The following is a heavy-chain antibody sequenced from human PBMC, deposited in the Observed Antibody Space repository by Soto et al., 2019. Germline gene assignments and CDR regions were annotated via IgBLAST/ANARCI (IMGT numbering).Heavy chain of an antibody. Sequence: QVHLVQSGGEVKKPGASVKVSCKASGYPFTSSGFSWVRQAPGQGLEWMGWISAYNGNTNYARKLKGRVTMTTDTATSTAYMELGSLTFDDTAVYYCATDPYCGSAPGCSALDVWGQGTTVTVSS. CDR2: ISAYNGNT. D-gene: IGHD2-21*01. V-gene: IGHV1-18*04. CDR3: ATDPYCGSAPGCSALDV. CDR1: GYPFTSSG. J-gene: IGHJ6*02.